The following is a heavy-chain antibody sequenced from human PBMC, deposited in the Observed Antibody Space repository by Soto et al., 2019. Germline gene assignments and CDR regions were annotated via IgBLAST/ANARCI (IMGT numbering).Heavy chain of an antibody. Sequence: PGGSLRLSCAASGFTFSSYAMSWVRQAPGKGLEWVSAISGGNTYYADSVKGRFTISTDNSKNTLDLQMNSLRAEDTATYYCAKDLKAPSYWGQGTLVTVSS. CDR1: GFTFSSYA. CDR3: AKDLKAPSY. CDR2: ISGGNT. V-gene: IGHV3-23*01. J-gene: IGHJ4*02.